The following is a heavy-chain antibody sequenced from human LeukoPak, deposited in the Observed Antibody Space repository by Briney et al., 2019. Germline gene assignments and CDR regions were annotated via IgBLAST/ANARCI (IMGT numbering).Heavy chain of an antibody. J-gene: IGHJ4*02. V-gene: IGHV3-30*04. Sequence: QTGGSLRLSCAASGFTFSSYAMHWVRQAPGKGLEWVAVISYDGSNKYYADSVKGRFTISRDNSKNTLYLQMNSLRAEDTAVYYCAKARELLRVLGEQGPAWSYYFDYWGQGTLVTVSS. CDR3: AKARELLRVLGEQGPAWSYYFDY. CDR2: ISYDGSNK. CDR1: GFTFSSYA. D-gene: IGHD1-26*01.